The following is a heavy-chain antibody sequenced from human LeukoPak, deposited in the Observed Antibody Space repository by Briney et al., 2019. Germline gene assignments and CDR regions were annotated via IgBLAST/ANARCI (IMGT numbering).Heavy chain of an antibody. J-gene: IGHJ5*02. Sequence: SETLSLTCAVYGGSFSGYYWSWIRQPPGKGLDWIGEIHHSGHTNYNPSLKSRVTISLDKSKNQLSLKLNSVTAADTAIYYCAKSDYCALDLWGQGSLVSVSS. V-gene: IGHV4-34*01. CDR2: IHHSGHT. CDR1: GGSFSGYY. CDR3: AKSDYCALDL. D-gene: IGHD2/OR15-2a*01.